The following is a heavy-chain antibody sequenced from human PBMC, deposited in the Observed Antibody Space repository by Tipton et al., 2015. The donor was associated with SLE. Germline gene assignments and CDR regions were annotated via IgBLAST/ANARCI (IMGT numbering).Heavy chain of an antibody. CDR1: DGSIRSTNYY. J-gene: IGHJ4*02. Sequence: LRLSCTVSDGSIRSTNYYWGWIRQPPGKGLEWIGYIYYNGHTNYSPSLKSRVTLSVDTSKNQFSLTLSSVTAADTAVYYCARLNDATAIASFDYWGQGNLVTVSS. CDR2: IYYNGHT. V-gene: IGHV4-61*05. D-gene: IGHD2-21*02. CDR3: ARLNDATAIASFDY.